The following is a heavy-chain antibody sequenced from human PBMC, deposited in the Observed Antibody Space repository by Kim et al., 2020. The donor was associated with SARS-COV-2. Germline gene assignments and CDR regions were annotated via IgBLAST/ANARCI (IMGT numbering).Heavy chain of an antibody. CDR3: ARLSGSYYLDY. D-gene: IGHD1-26*01. J-gene: IGHJ4*02. Sequence: GGSLRLSCAVSGFTFSDHYMDWVRQAPGKGLEWVGRSGNKANSYSTEYAASVKGRFTISRDDSKNSLYLQMNSLKTEDTAVYYCARLSGSYYLDYWGQGTLVTVSS. CDR1: GFTFSDHY. V-gene: IGHV3-72*01. CDR2: SGNKANSYST.